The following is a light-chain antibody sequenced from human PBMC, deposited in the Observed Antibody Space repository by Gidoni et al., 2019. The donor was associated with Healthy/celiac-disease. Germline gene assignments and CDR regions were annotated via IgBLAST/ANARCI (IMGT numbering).Light chain of an antibody. J-gene: IGKJ4*01. CDR1: QDISNY. V-gene: IGKV1-33*01. Sequence: DIQMTQSPSSLSASLGDRVTITCQASQDISNYLNWYQQKPGKAPKLLNYDASNLETGVPSRLRGSGSGTDFTFTISSLQPEDVATYYCQQYDNLPLTFGGGTKVEIK. CDR2: DAS. CDR3: QQYDNLPLT.